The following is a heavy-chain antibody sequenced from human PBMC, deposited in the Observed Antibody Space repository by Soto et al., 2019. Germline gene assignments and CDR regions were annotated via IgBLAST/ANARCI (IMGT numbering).Heavy chain of an antibody. CDR3: AKDSRPSLCTNGVCDPPDYMDV. V-gene: IGHV3-23*01. Sequence: GGSLRLSCAASGFTFSSYAMSWVRQAPGKGLEWVSAISGSGGSTYYADSVKGRFTISRDNSKNTLYLQMNSLRAEDTAVYYCAKDSRPSLCTNGVCDPPDYMDVWGKGTTVTVSS. D-gene: IGHD2-8*01. CDR2: ISGSGGST. CDR1: GFTFSSYA. J-gene: IGHJ6*03.